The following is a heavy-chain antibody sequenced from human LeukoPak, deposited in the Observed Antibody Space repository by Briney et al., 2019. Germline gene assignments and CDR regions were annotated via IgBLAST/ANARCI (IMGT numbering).Heavy chain of an antibody. CDR3: ARVVHDYVWGSYRASNWFDP. CDR2: IYYSGST. J-gene: IGHJ5*02. Sequence: SETLSLTCTVSGVSISSYYWSWIRQPPGKRLEWIGYIYYSGSTNCNPSLKSRVTISVDTSKNQFSLKLSSVTAADTAVYYCARVVHDYVWGSYRASNWFDPWGQGTLVTVSS. V-gene: IGHV4-59*12. CDR1: GVSISSYY. D-gene: IGHD3-16*02.